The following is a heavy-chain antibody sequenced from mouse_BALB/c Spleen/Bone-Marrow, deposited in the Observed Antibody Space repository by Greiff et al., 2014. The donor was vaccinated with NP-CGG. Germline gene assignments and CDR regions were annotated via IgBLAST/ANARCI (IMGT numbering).Heavy chain of an antibody. Sequence: QVQLQQPGAGLVKPGESVKLSCKASGYTFTEYIIHWVKQRSGQGLEWIGWFYPGSGSIKYNEKFKDKATLTADKSSSTVYMELSRLTSEDSAVYFCARHESYGNYLYFDVWGAGTTVTVSS. CDR2: FYPGSGSI. V-gene: IGHV1-62-2*01. CDR3: ARHESYGNYLYFDV. J-gene: IGHJ1*01. CDR1: GYTFTEYI. D-gene: IGHD2-10*02.